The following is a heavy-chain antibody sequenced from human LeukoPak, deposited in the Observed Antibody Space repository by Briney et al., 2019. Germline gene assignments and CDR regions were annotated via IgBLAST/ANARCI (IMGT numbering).Heavy chain of an antibody. CDR1: GYTLTELS. Sequence: ASVKVSCKVSGYTLTELSTHWVRQAPGKGLEWMGGFDPEDGETIYAQKFQGRVTMTEDTSTDTAYMELSSLRSEDTAVYYCATNLGDSSGYYNNWFDPWGQGTLVTVSS. J-gene: IGHJ5*02. D-gene: IGHD3-22*01. CDR3: ATNLGDSSGYYNNWFDP. V-gene: IGHV1-24*01. CDR2: FDPEDGET.